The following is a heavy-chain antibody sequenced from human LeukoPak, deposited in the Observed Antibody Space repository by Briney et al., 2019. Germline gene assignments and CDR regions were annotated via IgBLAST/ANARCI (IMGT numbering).Heavy chain of an antibody. J-gene: IGHJ2*01. CDR3: AKDMSSGYLSRYFDL. V-gene: IGHV3-23*01. CDR1: GFTFRGYS. D-gene: IGHD3-22*01. CDR2: ISGSGGST. Sequence: GGSLRLSCAASGFTFRGYSLNWVRQAPGKGLEWVSAISGSGGSTYYADSVKGRFTISRDNSKNTLYLQMNSLRAEDTAVYYCAKDMSSGYLSRYFDLWGRGTLVTVSS.